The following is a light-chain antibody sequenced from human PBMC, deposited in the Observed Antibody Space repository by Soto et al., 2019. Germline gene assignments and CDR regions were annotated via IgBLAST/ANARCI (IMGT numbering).Light chain of an antibody. V-gene: IGLV2-14*01. Sequence: QSALTQPASVSGSPGQSITLSCTGTSSDVGRSNHVFWYQQHPGKAPKLIIYEVSSRPSGVSNRFSGSKSGNTASLTISGLQAEDEAAYYCSAHTYGALVFGGGTKVTVL. CDR2: EVS. J-gene: IGLJ2*01. CDR1: SSDVGRSNH. CDR3: SAHTYGALV.